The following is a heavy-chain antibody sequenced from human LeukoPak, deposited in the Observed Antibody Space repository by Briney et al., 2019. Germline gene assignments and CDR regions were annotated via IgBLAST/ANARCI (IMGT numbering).Heavy chain of an antibody. Sequence: ASVKVSCKASGYTFTGYYMHWVRQAPGQGLEWMGWINPNSGGTNYAQKFQGWVTMTRDTSISTAYMELSRLRSDDTAVYYCAGANLKGAAGTPYYYYGMDVWGQGTTVTVSS. V-gene: IGHV1-2*04. CDR1: GYTFTGYY. CDR2: INPNSGGT. J-gene: IGHJ6*02. D-gene: IGHD6-13*01. CDR3: AGANLKGAAGTPYYYYGMDV.